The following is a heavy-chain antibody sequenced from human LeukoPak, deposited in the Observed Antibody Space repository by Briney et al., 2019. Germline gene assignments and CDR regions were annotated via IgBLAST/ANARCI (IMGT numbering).Heavy chain of an antibody. CDR3: ARALYTTGWYPDYFDL. CDR2: ISSSSSTI. CDR1: GFTFSSYN. D-gene: IGHD6-19*01. V-gene: IGHV3-48*04. J-gene: IGHJ4*02. Sequence: GGSLRLSCAASGFTFSSYNINWVRQAPGKGLEWVSYISSSSSTIYYVESVKGRFTISRDNAKNALYLQMNSLRAEDTAVYYCARALYTTGWYPDYFDLWGQGTLVTVSS.